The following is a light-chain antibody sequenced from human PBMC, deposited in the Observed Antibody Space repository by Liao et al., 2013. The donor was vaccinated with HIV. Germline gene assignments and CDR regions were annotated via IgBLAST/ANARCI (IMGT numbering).Light chain of an antibody. J-gene: IGLJ1*01. V-gene: IGLV3-1*01. Sequence: SYDLTQPPSVSVSPGQTASITCSGYKLGDKYACWYQQKPGQSPFLVIYQDSKRPSGIPERFSGSNSGNTATLTISGTQAMDEADYYCQAWDSSTARYVFGTGTKVTVL. CDR3: QAWDSSTARYV. CDR2: QDS. CDR1: KLGDKY.